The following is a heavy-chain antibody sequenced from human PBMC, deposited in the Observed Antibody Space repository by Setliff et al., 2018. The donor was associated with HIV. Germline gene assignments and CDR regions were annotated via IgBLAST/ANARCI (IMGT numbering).Heavy chain of an antibody. CDR3: ARAPFTSGHYGADY. V-gene: IGHV1-18*01. Sequence: ASVKVSCKASGFPFSSYGISWVRQAPGQGLEWMGWISGYNGNTKYAQNMQGRVTMTTDTSTTTAYMELRSLRSDDTAVYCCARAPFTSGHYGADYWGQGTLVTVSS. J-gene: IGHJ4*02. D-gene: IGHD3-10*01. CDR1: GFPFSSYG. CDR2: ISGYNGNT.